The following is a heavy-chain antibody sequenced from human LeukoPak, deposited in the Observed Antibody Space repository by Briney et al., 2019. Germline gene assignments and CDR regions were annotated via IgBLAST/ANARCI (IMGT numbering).Heavy chain of an antibody. CDR1: GFTFSSYG. Sequence: PGGSLRLSCAASGFTFSSYGMHWVRQAPGKGLEWVAVISYDGSNKYYADSVKGRFTVSRDNSKNTLYLQMNSLRAEDTAVYHCARDRGIRGVSPADYWGQGTLVSVSS. J-gene: IGHJ4*02. V-gene: IGHV3-30*03. CDR2: ISYDGSNK. CDR3: ARDRGIRGVSPADY. D-gene: IGHD3-10*01.